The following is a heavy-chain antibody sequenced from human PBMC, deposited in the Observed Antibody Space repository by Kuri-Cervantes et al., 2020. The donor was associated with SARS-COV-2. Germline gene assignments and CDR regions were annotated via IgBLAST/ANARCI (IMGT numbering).Heavy chain of an antibody. CDR3: VRDGDHWNFDY. J-gene: IGHJ4*02. Sequence: GGSLRLSCAASGFTFSGHWIHWVRQAPGKGLVWVSGINPDGSYTNNADSVKGRFTISRDNAKNTMFLQMNSLRDEDTAVYYCVRDGDHWNFDYWGQGTLVTVSS. D-gene: IGHD1-1*01. CDR2: INPDGSYT. CDR1: GFTFSGHW. V-gene: IGHV3-74*01.